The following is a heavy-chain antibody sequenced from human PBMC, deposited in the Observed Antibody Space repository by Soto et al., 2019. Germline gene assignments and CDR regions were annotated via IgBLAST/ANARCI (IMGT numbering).Heavy chain of an antibody. J-gene: IGHJ4*01. CDR2: ILPIFNTA. CDR3: ATGCRGYSSSFPRFYFEY. CDR1: GGTFSSYA. D-gene: IGHD5-18*01. Sequence: SVKVSCKASGGTFSSYALSWVRQAPGQGPEWMGGILPIFNTANHAQNFQGRVTITADESTSTSYMELTSLKSEDTAIYSCATGCRGYSSSFPRFYFEYWGRGTLVTVSS. V-gene: IGHV1-69*13.